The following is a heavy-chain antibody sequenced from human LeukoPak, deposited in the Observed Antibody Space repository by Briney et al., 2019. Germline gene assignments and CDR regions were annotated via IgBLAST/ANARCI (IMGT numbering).Heavy chain of an antibody. D-gene: IGHD1-7*01. V-gene: IGHV3-7*01. CDR3: ARDQLELLGYYYYMDV. CDR1: GFTVSSNY. CDR2: IKQDGSEK. J-gene: IGHJ6*03. Sequence: GGSLRLSCAASGFTVSSNYMSWVRQAPGKGLEWVANIKQDGSEKYYVDSVKGRFTISRDNAKNSLYLQLNSLRAEDTAVYYCARDQLELLGYYYYMDVWGKGTLVTVSS.